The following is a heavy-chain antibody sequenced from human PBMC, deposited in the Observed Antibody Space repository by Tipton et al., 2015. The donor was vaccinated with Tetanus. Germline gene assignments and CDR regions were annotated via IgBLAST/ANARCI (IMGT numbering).Heavy chain of an antibody. CDR1: GFTFSTSG. CDR2: ISYDGTKK. Sequence: SLRLSCAASGFTFSTSGYHWVRQAPGKGLETVAVISYDGTKKDYADSMKGRCSISRDNSKSTLYPQMNSLTLEDTAVYYCARAPGLLIDLWGQGTLVSVSS. J-gene: IGHJ5*02. V-gene: IGHV3-30*03. D-gene: IGHD3-10*01. CDR3: ARAPGLLIDL.